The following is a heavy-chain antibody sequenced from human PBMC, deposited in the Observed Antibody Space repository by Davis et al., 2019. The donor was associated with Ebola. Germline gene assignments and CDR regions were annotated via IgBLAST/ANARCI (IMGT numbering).Heavy chain of an antibody. D-gene: IGHD5-24*01. J-gene: IGHJ6*02. CDR3: ARSGDGYNYGMDV. Sequence: PGGSLRLSCAASGFTFSSYAMSWVRQAPGKGLEWVANIKQDGRQKYYVDSVKGRFTISRDNSKNTLYLQMNSLRAEETAVYYCARSGDGYNYGMDVWGQGTTVTVSS. CDR2: IKQDGRQK. V-gene: IGHV3-7*03. CDR1: GFTFSSYA.